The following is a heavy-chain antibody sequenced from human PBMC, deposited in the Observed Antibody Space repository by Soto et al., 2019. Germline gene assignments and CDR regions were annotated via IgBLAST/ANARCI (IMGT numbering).Heavy chain of an antibody. CDR3: ARDSRSHQLYYFDY. V-gene: IGHV1-69*13. D-gene: IGHD1-26*01. CDR2: IIPIFGTA. CDR1: GGTFSSHA. Sequence: SVKVSCKASGGTFSSHAISWVRQAPGQGLEWMGGIIPIFGTANYAQKFQGRVTITADESTSTAYMELSSLRSEDTAVYYCARDSRSHQLYYFDYWGQGTQVTGTS. J-gene: IGHJ4*02.